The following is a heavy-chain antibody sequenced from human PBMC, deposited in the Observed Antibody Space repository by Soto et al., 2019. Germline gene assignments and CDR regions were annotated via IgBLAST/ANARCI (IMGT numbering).Heavy chain of an antibody. CDR3: ARGLGASYAFDI. CDR1: GYTFTSYG. D-gene: IGHD1-26*01. V-gene: IGHV1-18*01. Sequence: ASVKVSCKASGYTFTSYGISWVRQAPGQGLEWLGIINPSGGYTTYAQRFLGRVTMTTDTSTSTAYMELRSLRSDDTAVYYCARGLGASYAFDIWGQGTMVTVPS. CDR2: INPSGGYT. J-gene: IGHJ3*02.